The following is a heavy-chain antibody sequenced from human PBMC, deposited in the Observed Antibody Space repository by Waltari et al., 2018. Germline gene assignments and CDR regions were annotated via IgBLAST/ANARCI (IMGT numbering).Heavy chain of an antibody. Sequence: EVQLVESGGGLVKPGGSLRLSCAASGFTFSSYSMNWVRQAPGKGLEWVSSISSSSSEKYYADSGKCRFTIARANAKNTLYLQMNNLRAEDTAVYYCARDRSFDSSGYYPNYYYYGMDVWGQGTTVTVSS. J-gene: IGHJ6*02. CDR3: ARDRSFDSSGYYPNYYYYGMDV. CDR2: ISSSSSEK. CDR1: GFTFSSYS. D-gene: IGHD3-22*01. V-gene: IGHV3-21*01.